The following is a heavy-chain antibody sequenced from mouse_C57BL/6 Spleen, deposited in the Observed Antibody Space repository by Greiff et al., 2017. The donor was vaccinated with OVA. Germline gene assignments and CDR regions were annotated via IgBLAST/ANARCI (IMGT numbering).Heavy chain of an antibody. J-gene: IGHJ2*01. CDR3: ARRDYDYEGFDY. V-gene: IGHV5-17*01. CDR2: ISSGSSTI. Sequence: DVMLVESGGGLVKPGGSLKLSCAASGFTFSDYGMHWVRQAPEKGLEWVAYISSGSSTIYYADTVNGRFTISRDNAKNTLFLQMTSLRSEDTAMYYCARRDYDYEGFDYWGQGTTLTVSS. CDR1: GFTFSDYG. D-gene: IGHD2-4*01.